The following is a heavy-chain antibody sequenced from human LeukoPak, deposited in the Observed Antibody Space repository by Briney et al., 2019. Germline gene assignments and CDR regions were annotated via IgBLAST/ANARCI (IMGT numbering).Heavy chain of an antibody. D-gene: IGHD2-15*01. V-gene: IGHV1-2*02. J-gene: IGHJ3*02. Sequence: ASVKVSCKASGYTFTGYYMHWVRQAPGQGLEWMGWINPNSGGTNYAQKFQGRVTMTRDTSISTAYMELSRLRSDDTAVYYCARGYCSGGSCSDACGIWGQRTMGNVSS. CDR2: INPNSGGT. CDR1: GYTFTGYY. CDR3: ARGYCSGGSCSDACGI.